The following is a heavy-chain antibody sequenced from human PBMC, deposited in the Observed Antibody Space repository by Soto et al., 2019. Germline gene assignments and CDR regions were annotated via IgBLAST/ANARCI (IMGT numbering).Heavy chain of an antibody. V-gene: IGHV3-48*02. D-gene: IGHD2-15*01. J-gene: IGHJ2*01. CDR1: GFTFSIYS. CDR2: ISTSSSI. CDR3: AREAAATLWYFDL. Sequence: GSLRVACAASGFTFSIYSMNWVRQAPGKGLEWVSYISTSSSIYYADSVKGRFTISRDNAKNSLYLQVNSLTDEDTAVYYCAREAAATLWYFDLWGRGTVVTVYS.